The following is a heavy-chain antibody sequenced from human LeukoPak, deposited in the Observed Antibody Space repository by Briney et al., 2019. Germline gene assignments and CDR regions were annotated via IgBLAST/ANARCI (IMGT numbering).Heavy chain of an antibody. J-gene: IGHJ6*03. V-gene: IGHV1-18*01. CDR1: GYTFTSYG. Sequence: ASVKVSCKASGYTFTSYGISWVRQAPGQGLEWMGWISAYNGNTNYAQKLQGRVTMTTDTSTSTAYMELRSLRSDDTAVYYCARGSGSGSQTDDYYYYYMDVWGKGTTFTVSS. CDR2: ISAYNGNT. D-gene: IGHD6-19*01. CDR3: ARGSGSGSQTDDYYYYYMDV.